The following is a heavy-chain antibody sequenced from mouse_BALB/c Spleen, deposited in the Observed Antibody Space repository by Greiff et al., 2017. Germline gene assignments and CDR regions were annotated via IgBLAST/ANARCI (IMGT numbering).Heavy chain of an antibody. J-gene: IGHJ2*01. CDR2: ISSGGGNT. Sequence: EVNVVESGGGLVKPGGSLKLSCAASGFTFSSYTMSWVRQTPEKRLEWVATISSGGGNTYYPDSVKGRFTISRDNAKNNLYLQMSSLRSEDTALYYCARFTTATYYFDYWGQGTTLTVSS. D-gene: IGHD1-2*01. V-gene: IGHV5-9*03. CDR1: GFTFSSYT. CDR3: ARFTTATYYFDY.